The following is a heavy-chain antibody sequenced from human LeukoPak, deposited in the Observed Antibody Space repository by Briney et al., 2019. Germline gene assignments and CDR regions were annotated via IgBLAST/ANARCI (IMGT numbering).Heavy chain of an antibody. CDR1: GFTFIGYW. Sequence: GGSLRLSCAASGFTFIGYWMSWVRQAPGKGLEGVANINQDGSAKFYVDSVKARFTISRHNAKNSLYLQMSSLRAEETAVYYCARDFGGVVRGPRFDYWGQGTLVTVSS. CDR3: ARDFGGVVRGPRFDY. V-gene: IGHV3-7*03. J-gene: IGHJ4*02. CDR2: INQDGSAK. D-gene: IGHD3-16*01.